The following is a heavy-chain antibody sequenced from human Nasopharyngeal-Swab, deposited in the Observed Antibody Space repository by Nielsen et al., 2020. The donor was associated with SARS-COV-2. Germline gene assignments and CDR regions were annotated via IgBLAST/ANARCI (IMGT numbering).Heavy chain of an antibody. V-gene: IGHV3-33*06. Sequence: GGSLRLSCAASGFTFSSYGMHWVRQAPGKGLEWVAVIWYDGSNKYYADSVKGRFTISRDNSKNTLYLQMNSLRAEDTAVYYCAKDSGWFDPWGQGTLVTVSS. CDR2: IWYDGSNK. CDR1: GFTFSSYG. CDR3: AKDSGWFDP. J-gene: IGHJ5*02.